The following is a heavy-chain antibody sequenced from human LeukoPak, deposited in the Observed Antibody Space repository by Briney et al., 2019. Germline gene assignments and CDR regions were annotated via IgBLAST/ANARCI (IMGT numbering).Heavy chain of an antibody. J-gene: IGHJ4*02. Sequence: SQTLSLTCTVSGGSISSGGYYWSWIRQHPGKGLEWIAYIYYSGTTYYNPSLKSRVTISVDTSKNQFSLKLSSVTASDTAVYFCARQIVVVADFDFWGQGTLVTVSS. D-gene: IGHD2-15*01. V-gene: IGHV4-31*03. CDR1: GGSISSGGYY. CDR3: ARQIVVVADFDF. CDR2: IYYSGTT.